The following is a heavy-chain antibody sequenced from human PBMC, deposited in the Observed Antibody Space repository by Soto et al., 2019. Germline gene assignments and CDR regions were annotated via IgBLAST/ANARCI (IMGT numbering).Heavy chain of an antibody. CDR3: ARDTYLDSSGPTYYYYYGIDV. D-gene: IGHD3-22*01. J-gene: IGHJ6*02. V-gene: IGHV3-30-3*01. CDR1: GFTFTDYA. CDR2: ISYDGGKK. Sequence: QVQLVESGGGVVQPGRSLRLSCAASGFTFTDYALHWVSQAPGKGLEWVAVISYDGGKKYYADSVKGRFTISRDNSKNTVYLQMNSLRVEDTAVYYCARDTYLDSSGPTYYYYYGIDVWGQGTTVTVSS.